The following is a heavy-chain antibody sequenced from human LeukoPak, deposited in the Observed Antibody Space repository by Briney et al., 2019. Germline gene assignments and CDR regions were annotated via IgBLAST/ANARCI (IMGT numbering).Heavy chain of an antibody. CDR2: IYYSGST. J-gene: IGHJ6*02. CDR3: ARDNYGYNYYYGMDV. V-gene: IGHV4-59*01. D-gene: IGHD3-10*01. Sequence: SETLSLTCTVSGGSISSYYWSWIRQPPGKGLEWIGYIYYSGSTNYNPSLKSRVIISVDTSKNQFSLKLSSVTAADTAVYYCARDNYGYNYYYGMDVWGQGTTVTVSS. CDR1: GGSISSYY.